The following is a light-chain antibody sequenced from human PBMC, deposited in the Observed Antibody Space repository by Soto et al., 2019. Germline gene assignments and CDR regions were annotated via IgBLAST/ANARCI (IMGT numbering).Light chain of an antibody. V-gene: IGLV2-8*01. Sequence: QSALTQPPSASGSPGQSVTISCTGTSPPVGGYNYVSWYQQHPGKAPKLMISEVSKRPSGVPDRFSGSKSGNTASLTVSGLQAEYEADYYCRSFAGNNNLVFGGGTKLTVL. J-gene: IGLJ2*01. CDR3: RSFAGNNNLV. CDR2: EVS. CDR1: SPPVGGYNY.